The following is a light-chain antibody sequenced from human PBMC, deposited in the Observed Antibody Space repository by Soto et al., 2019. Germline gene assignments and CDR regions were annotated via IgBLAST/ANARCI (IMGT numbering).Light chain of an antibody. V-gene: IGKV1-5*03. CDR2: KAS. J-gene: IGKJ1*01. CDR3: QQYASFWT. Sequence: DIQMTQSPSTLSASVGDRVTITCRATQSISNSLAWYQQKPGKAPNLLIYKASSLETGVPSRFSGSGSGTEFTLTITSLQADYSATYYCQQYASFWTFGQGTKVEIK. CDR1: QSISNS.